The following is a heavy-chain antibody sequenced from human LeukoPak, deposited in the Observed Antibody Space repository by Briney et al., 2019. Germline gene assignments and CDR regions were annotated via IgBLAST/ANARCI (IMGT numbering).Heavy chain of an antibody. D-gene: IGHD3-10*01. CDR2: ISSSSSYI. V-gene: IGHV3-21*04. Sequence: GGSLRLSCAASGFTFSSYSMNWVRQAPGKGLEWVSSISSSSSYIYYADSVKGRFTISRDNSKNTLYLQVNSLRAEDAAVYYCAKESGRYYGSGFCDYWGQGTLVTVSS. CDR3: AKESGRYYGSGFCDY. J-gene: IGHJ4*02. CDR1: GFTFSSYS.